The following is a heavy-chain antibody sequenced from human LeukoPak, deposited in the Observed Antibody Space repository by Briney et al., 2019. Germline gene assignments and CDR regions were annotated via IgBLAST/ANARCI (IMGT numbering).Heavy chain of an antibody. Sequence: SETLSLTCAVYGGSFSGYYWSWIRQPPGKGLEWIGEINHSGSTNYNPSLKSRVTISADTSKNQFSLKLSSVTAADTAVYYCARAVGYCSSTSCYLYYYYYGMDVWGQGTTVTVSS. D-gene: IGHD2-2*03. J-gene: IGHJ6*02. V-gene: IGHV4-34*01. CDR2: INHSGST. CDR3: ARAVGYCSSTSCYLYYYYYGMDV. CDR1: GGSFSGYY.